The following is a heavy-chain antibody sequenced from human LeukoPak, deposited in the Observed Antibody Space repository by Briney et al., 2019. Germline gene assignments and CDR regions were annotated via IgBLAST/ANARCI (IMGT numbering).Heavy chain of an antibody. CDR2: IRYDGSNK. V-gene: IGHV3-30*02. D-gene: IGHD3-10*01. Sequence: PGVSLRLSCAASGFTFSSYGMHWVRQAPGKGLEWVAFIRYDGSNKYYADSVKGRFTISRDNSKNTLYLQMNSLRAEDTAVYYCAKDLLTMVRGVTPEIDYWGQGTLVTVSS. CDR3: AKDLLTMVRGVTPEIDY. J-gene: IGHJ4*02. CDR1: GFTFSSYG.